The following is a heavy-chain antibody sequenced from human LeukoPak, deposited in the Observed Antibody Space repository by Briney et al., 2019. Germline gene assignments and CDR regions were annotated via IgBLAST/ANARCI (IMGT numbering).Heavy chain of an antibody. CDR3: ARGRYDSSGYYYVHSYYFDY. Sequence: SETLSLTCTVSGGSISSGSYYWNWIRQPAGKGLEWIGSIYHSGSTYYNPSLKSRVTISVDTSKNQFSLKLSSVTAADTAVYYCARGRYDSSGYYYVHSYYFDYWGQGTLVTVSS. CDR1: GGSISSGSYY. CDR2: IYHSGST. D-gene: IGHD3-22*01. J-gene: IGHJ4*02. V-gene: IGHV4-39*07.